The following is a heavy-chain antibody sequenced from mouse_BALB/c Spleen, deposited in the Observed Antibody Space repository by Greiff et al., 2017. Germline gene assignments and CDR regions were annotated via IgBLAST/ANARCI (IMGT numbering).Heavy chain of an antibody. D-gene: IGHD1-1*01. CDR1: GYAFTNYL. V-gene: IGHV1-54*01. Sequence: VQLQQSGAELVRPGTSVKVSCKASGYAFTNYLIEWVKQRPGQGLEWIGVINPGSGGTNYNEKFKGKATLTADKSSSTAYMQLSSLTSDDSAVYFCAITTRAMDYWGQGTSVTVAS. CDR2: INPGSGGT. CDR3: AITTRAMDY. J-gene: IGHJ4*01.